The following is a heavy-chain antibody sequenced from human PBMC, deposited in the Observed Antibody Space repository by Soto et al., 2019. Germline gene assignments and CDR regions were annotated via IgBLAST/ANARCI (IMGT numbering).Heavy chain of an antibody. CDR3: ARDSSYYGSGRGVLDY. D-gene: IGHD3-10*01. V-gene: IGHV3-66*01. CDR1: GFTVSTNY. J-gene: IGHJ4*02. CDR2: IYSDGST. Sequence: EVQLVESGGGLVQPGGSLRLSCAVSGFTVSTNYMSWVRQAPGKGLESVSIIYSDGSTYYADSVKGRFTTSRDRARNTLYLQMENLRADDTAVYHCARDSSYYGSGRGVLDYWGQGTLVTVSS.